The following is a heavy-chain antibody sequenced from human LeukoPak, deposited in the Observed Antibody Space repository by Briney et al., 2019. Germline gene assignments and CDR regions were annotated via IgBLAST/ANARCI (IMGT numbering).Heavy chain of an antibody. CDR1: GFTFDDYA. V-gene: IGHV3-9*01. Sequence: GGSLRLSCAASGFTFDDYAMHWVRQAPGKGLEWVSGISWNSGSIGYADSVKGRFTISRDNAKNSLYLQMNSLRAEDTALYYCAKDTYYDSSGYLDYWGQGTPVTVSS. J-gene: IGHJ4*02. D-gene: IGHD3-22*01. CDR3: AKDTYYDSSGYLDY. CDR2: ISWNSGSI.